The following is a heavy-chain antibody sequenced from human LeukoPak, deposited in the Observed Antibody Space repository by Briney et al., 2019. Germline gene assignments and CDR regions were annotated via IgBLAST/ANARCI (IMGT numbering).Heavy chain of an antibody. J-gene: IGHJ4*02. V-gene: IGHV4-30-2*01. CDR2: IYHSGST. D-gene: IGHD3-10*01. CDR3: ATIVAYYGSGSSPPAPFDY. Sequence: SQTLSLTCTVSGGSISSGGYYWSWIRQPPGKGLEWIGYIYHSGSTYYNPSLKSRVTISVDTSKNQFSLKLSSVTAADTAVYYCATIVAYYGSGSSPPAPFDYWGQGTLVTVSS. CDR1: GGSISSGGYY.